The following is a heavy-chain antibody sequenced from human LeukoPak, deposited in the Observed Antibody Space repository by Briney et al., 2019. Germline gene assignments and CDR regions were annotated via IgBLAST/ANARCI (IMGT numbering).Heavy chain of an antibody. D-gene: IGHD1-1*01. V-gene: IGHV3-23*01. CDR2: ISGSGGRI. Sequence: GGSLRLSCAASGFTFSSYVMSWVRQAPGKGLEWVSAISGSGGRIYYADSVKGRFTISRDNSKNTLYLQMNSLRAEDTAVYYCAKENGVGFYYYMDVWGKGTTVTVSS. J-gene: IGHJ6*03. CDR3: AKENGVGFYYYMDV. CDR1: GFTFSSYV.